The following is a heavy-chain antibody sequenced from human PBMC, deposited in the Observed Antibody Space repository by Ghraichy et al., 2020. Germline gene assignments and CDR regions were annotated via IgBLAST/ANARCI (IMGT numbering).Heavy chain of an antibody. CDR2: IYYSGST. V-gene: IGHV4-59*01. CDR3: ARDKVMATEYYYYYGMDV. CDR1: GGSISSYY. D-gene: IGHD5-24*01. Sequence: SETLSLTCTVAGGSISSYYWSWIRQPPGKGLEWIGYIYYSGSTNYNPSLKSRVTISVDTSKNQFSLKLSSVTAADTAVYYCARDKVMATEYYYYYGMDVWGQGTTVTVSS. J-gene: IGHJ6*02.